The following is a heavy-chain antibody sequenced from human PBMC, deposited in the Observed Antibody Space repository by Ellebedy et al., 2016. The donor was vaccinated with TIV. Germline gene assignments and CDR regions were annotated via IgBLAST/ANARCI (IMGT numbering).Heavy chain of an antibody. Sequence: GGSLRLSCAASGFGITDNFMSWVRQAPGKGLEWVSLTYSDGNTHYAESVKGRFTISRDNSKNTLYLQMNSLRTEDTSVYYCARASFYDVDLSGWYFDLWGRGTLVTVSS. D-gene: IGHD3-10*02. CDR2: TYSDGNT. CDR1: GFGITDNF. J-gene: IGHJ2*01. CDR3: ARASFYDVDLSGWYFDL. V-gene: IGHV3-66*01.